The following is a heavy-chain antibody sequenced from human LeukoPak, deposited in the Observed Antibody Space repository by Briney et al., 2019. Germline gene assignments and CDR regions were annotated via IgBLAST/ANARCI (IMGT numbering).Heavy chain of an antibody. D-gene: IGHD1-1*01. J-gene: IGHJ4*02. Sequence: PGGSLRLSCAASGFTFGSYGMSWVRQAPGKGLEWVGRIKSKTDGGTTDYAAPVKGRFTISRDDSKNTLYLQMNSLKTEDTAVYYCTTDSNWNGGGGAVYWGQGTLVTVSS. CDR2: IKSKTDGGTT. CDR1: GFTFGSYG. CDR3: TTDSNWNGGGGAVY. V-gene: IGHV3-15*01.